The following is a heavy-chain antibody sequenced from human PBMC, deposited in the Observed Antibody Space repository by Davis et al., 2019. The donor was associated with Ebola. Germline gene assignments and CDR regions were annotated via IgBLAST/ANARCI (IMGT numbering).Heavy chain of an antibody. CDR3: ARGWLRAGMDV. J-gene: IGHJ6*04. D-gene: IGHD5-18*01. V-gene: IGHV6-1*01. Sequence: HSQTLSLTCAISGDSVSSGGWNWIRQSPSRGLEWLGRTYYSSKWYNDYAVSVKSQITMNPDTSKNQFSLQLNSVTPEDTALYYCARGWLRAGMDVWGEGTTVTVSS. CDR2: TYYSSKWYN. CDR1: GDSVSSGG.